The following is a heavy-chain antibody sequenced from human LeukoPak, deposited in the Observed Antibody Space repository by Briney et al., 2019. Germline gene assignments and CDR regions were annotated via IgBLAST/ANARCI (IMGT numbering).Heavy chain of an antibody. D-gene: IGHD1-26*01. CDR3: TTTIVGVTTWFDP. CDR2: IKNKTNGGTT. CDR1: GFTLSNAY. J-gene: IGHJ5*02. V-gene: IGHV3-15*01. Sequence: GGSLRLSCAASGFTLSNAYMSWVRQAPGKGLEWVGRIKNKTNGGTTDYAAPVKGRFTISRDDSKNTLYLHMNSLKTEDTAVYYCTTTIVGVTTWFDPWGQGTLVTVFS.